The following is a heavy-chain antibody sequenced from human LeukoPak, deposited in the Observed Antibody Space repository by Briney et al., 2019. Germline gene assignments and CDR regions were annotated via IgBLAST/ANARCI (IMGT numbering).Heavy chain of an antibody. D-gene: IGHD6-19*01. CDR2: IIPIFGTA. V-gene: IGHV1-69*01. CDR1: GGTFSSYA. J-gene: IGHJ5*02. Sequence: SVKVFCKASGGTFSSYAISWVRQAPGQGLGWMGGIIPIFGTANYAQKFQGRVTITADESTSTAYMELSSLRSEDTAVYYCARGRDSGWYDWFDPWGQGTLVTVSS. CDR3: ARGRDSGWYDWFDP.